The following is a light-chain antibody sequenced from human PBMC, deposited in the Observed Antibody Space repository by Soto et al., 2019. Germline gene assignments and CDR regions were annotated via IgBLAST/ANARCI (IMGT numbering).Light chain of an antibody. V-gene: IGKV3-20*01. CDR2: GAS. Sequence: EIVLTQSPGTLSLSPGERATLSCRASQSVGTYLAWYQQKPGQAPRLLIYGASSRATGIPDRFSGSGSGTDFSLTISRLEPEEFAVYYCQQYVSIPLTFGGGTKVEIK. CDR3: QQYVSIPLT. J-gene: IGKJ4*01. CDR1: QSVGTY.